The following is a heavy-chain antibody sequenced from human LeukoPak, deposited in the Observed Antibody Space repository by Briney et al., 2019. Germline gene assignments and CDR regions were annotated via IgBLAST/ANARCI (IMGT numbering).Heavy chain of an antibody. D-gene: IGHD3-10*01. CDR3: ARDSTLITYYYGSGSYYNGPFDY. CDR1: GFTFSNYS. V-gene: IGHV3-30*03. CDR2: ISYDGSNK. Sequence: PGGSLRLSCAASGFTFSNYSMNWVRQAPGKGLEWVAVISYDGSNKYYADSVKGRFTISGDNSKNTLYLQMNSLRAEDTAVYYCARDSTLITYYYGSGSYYNGPFDYWGQGTLVTVSS. J-gene: IGHJ4*02.